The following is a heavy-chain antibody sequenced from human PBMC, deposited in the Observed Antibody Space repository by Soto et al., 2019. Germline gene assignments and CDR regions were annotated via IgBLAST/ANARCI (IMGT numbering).Heavy chain of an antibody. CDR2: ISHSGST. Sequence: PSETLSLTCAVSGDSINISHWWNWVRQPPGKGLEWIGQISHSGSTNYNPSLTGRVNKSVDKSKNHFSLKLTSVTAADTAVYYCARCSLVVVPAPGFDPWGRGTLVTVSS. V-gene: IGHV4-4*02. D-gene: IGHD2-2*01. CDR3: ARCSLVVVPAPGFDP. CDR1: GDSINISHW. J-gene: IGHJ5*02.